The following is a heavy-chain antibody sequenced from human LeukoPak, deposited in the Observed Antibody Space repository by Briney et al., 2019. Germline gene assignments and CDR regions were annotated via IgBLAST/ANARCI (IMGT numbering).Heavy chain of an antibody. D-gene: IGHD6-13*01. CDR2: IYYDGSNK. J-gene: IGHJ4*02. Sequence: GGSLRLSCAAIEFSFSNFGMNWVRQAPGKGLEWVALIYYDGSNKYYADSVKGRFTISRGNSKNTLYLQMNSLRAEDTAVYYCAKGSYSSSSIIDSWGQGTLVTVSS. V-gene: IGHV3-33*06. CDR3: AKGSYSSSSIIDS. CDR1: EFSFSNFG.